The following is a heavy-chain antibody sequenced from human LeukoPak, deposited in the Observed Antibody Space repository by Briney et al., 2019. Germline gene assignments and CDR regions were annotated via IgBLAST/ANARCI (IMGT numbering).Heavy chain of an antibody. CDR3: AGGPYLTGYSLGAFDI. CDR2: INHSGST. CDR1: GGSISSYY. D-gene: IGHD3-9*01. J-gene: IGHJ3*02. V-gene: IGHV4-34*01. Sequence: PSETLSLTCTVSGGSISSYYWSWIRQPPGKGPEWIGEINHSGSTNYNPSLKSRVTISVDTSKNQFSLKLSSVTAADTAVYYCAGGPYLTGYSLGAFDIWGQGTMVTVSS.